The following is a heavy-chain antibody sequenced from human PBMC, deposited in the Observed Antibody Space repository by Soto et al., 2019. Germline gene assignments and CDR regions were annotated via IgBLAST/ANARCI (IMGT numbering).Heavy chain of an antibody. J-gene: IGHJ5*02. CDR3: ARLTIIHWFDP. Sequence: QVQLQESGPGLVKPSETLSLTCTVSGGSINSFYWSWIRQPPGKGLEWIGYISYSGSTNYNPSLPSRVTLSVDTPNNQFSLLLSSVTAAHTAVYYCARLTIIHWFDPWGQGTLVTVSS. V-gene: IGHV4-59*01. CDR2: ISYSGST. D-gene: IGHD2-21*01. CDR1: GGSINSFY.